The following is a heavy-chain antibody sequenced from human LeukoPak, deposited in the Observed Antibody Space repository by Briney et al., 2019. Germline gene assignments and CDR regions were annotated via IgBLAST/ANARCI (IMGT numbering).Heavy chain of an antibody. CDR3: VKAKVGATFDS. D-gene: IGHD1-26*01. CDR1: GFTFSSYS. J-gene: IGHJ4*02. Sequence: GGSLRLSCSASGFTFSSYSMDWVRQAPGKRPEYVSGRNNNGGSTQYADSVNGRFTISRDNSKSAVYLQMSSLRPEDTAVYYCVKAKVGATFDSWGPGTLVTVSS. V-gene: IGHV3-64D*06. CDR2: RNNNGGST.